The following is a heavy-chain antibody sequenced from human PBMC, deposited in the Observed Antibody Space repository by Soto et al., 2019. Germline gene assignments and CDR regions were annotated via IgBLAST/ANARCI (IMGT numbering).Heavy chain of an antibody. CDR3: ARQGENDYFDF. J-gene: IGHJ4*02. Sequence: QVQLQESGPGLVTPSETLSLTCTVSSGSINKYCWSWIRQPPGKELEWIGYICDSGSTNYNPSLTSRVTMSVDTSKNQFSLNLSSMTAADTAIYYCARQGENDYFDFWGQGALVTVSS. CDR1: SGSINKYC. V-gene: IGHV4-59*08. D-gene: IGHD3-16*01. CDR2: ICDSGST.